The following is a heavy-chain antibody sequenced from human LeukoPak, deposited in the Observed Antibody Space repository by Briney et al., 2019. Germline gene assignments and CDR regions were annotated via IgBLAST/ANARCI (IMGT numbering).Heavy chain of an antibody. J-gene: IGHJ6*02. Sequence: AAVKVSCKASGCTFSNDGINWVRQAPGQGLEYMGWMNPNSGYTGSAQKFHGRVTMTRDTSIQTAYLELTTLTSDDTAVYYCARGYDYFHGMDVWGQGTTVSVSS. CDR1: GCTFSNDG. CDR3: ARGYDYFHGMDV. V-gene: IGHV1-8*02. CDR2: MNPNSGYT.